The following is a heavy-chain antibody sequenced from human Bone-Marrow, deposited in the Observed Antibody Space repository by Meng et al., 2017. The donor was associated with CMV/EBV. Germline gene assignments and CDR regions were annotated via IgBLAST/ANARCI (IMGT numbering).Heavy chain of an antibody. J-gene: IGHJ4*02. CDR3: ARDNSPRFDY. V-gene: IGHV4-39*07. CDR2: IYYSGST. Sequence: QLQLQESGPGLVKPSETLSLTCTVSGGSISSSSYYWGWIRQPPGKGLEWIGSIYYSGSTYYNPSLKSRVTISVDTSKNQFSLKLSSVTAADTAAYYCARDNSPRFDYWGQGTLVTVAS. CDR1: GGSISSSSYY. D-gene: IGHD4-23*01.